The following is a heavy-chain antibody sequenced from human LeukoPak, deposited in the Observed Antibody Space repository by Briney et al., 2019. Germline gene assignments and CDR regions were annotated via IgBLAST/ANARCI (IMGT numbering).Heavy chain of an antibody. CDR1: GGTFSSYA. D-gene: IGHD3-10*01. Sequence: SVKVSCKASGGTFSSYAISWVRQAPGQGLEWMGRIIPILGIANYAQKLQGRVTITADKSTSTAYMELSSLRSEDTAVYYCASALGSEPWGQGTMVTVSS. V-gene: IGHV1-69*04. CDR2: IIPILGIA. CDR3: ASALGSEP. J-gene: IGHJ3*01.